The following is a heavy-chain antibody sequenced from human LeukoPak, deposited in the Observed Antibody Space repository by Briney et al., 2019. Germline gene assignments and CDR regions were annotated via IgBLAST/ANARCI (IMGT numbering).Heavy chain of an antibody. CDR2: IKKDGSEK. CDR1: GFTFSSYW. J-gene: IGHJ4*02. V-gene: IGHV3-7*01. CDR3: LLEYCDSGGTRPRNY. D-gene: IGHD3-22*01. Sequence: PGGSLRLSCAVSGFTFSSYWMSWVRQAPGKGLEWVANIKKDGSEKYYVDSVKGRFTISRDNAKNSLYLQMNSLRAEDTAVYYCLLEYCDSGGTRPRNYGGQGTLVTVPS.